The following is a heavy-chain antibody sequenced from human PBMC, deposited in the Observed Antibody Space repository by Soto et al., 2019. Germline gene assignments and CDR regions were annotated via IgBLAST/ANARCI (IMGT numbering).Heavy chain of an antibody. CDR3: ANGASYYYDSSAYYAY. V-gene: IGHV3-23*01. CDR2: VSGSGGST. D-gene: IGHD3-22*01. CDR1: GFTFNNYA. Sequence: EVQLLESGGGLVQPGGPLRLSCATSGFTFNNYAMSWVRQAPGKGLEWVSGVSGSGGSTSYADSVKGRCTTSRDNSKNTLYLQMNSLRAEDTATYYCANGASYYYDSSAYYAYWGQGTLVTVSS. J-gene: IGHJ4*02.